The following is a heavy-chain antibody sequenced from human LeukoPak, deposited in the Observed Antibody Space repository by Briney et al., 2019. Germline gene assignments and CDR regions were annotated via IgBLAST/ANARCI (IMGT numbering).Heavy chain of an antibody. J-gene: IGHJ2*01. CDR3: ARLLEPWRYFDL. V-gene: IGHV4-59*08. D-gene: IGHD5-12*01. Sequence: SETLSLTCTVSGGSISSYYWSWLRQPPGKGLEWIGYIYYSGSTNYNPSLKSRVTISVDTSKNQFSLKLSSVTAAATAVYYCARLLEPWRYFDLWGRGTLVTVSS. CDR2: IYYSGST. CDR1: GGSISSYY.